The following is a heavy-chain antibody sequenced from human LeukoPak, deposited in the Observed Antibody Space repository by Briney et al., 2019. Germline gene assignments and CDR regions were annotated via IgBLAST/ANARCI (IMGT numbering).Heavy chain of an antibody. CDR3: ARDRESSSWFDY. CDR1: GFTFSSYS. J-gene: IGHJ4*02. Sequence: GGSLRLSCAASGFTFSSYSMNWVRQAPGKGLEWVSSISTSSSYIYYADSVKGRFTISRDNAKNSLYLQMKGLRAEDTAVYYCARDRESSSWFDYWGQGTLVTVSS. D-gene: IGHD6-13*01. V-gene: IGHV3-21*01. CDR2: ISTSSSYI.